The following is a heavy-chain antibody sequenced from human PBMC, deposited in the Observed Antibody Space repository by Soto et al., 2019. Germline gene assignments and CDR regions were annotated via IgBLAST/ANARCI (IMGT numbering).Heavy chain of an antibody. CDR3: ARGGCSSGSCHTTVEYYGLAV. Sequence: EVQLVESGGGLVQPGGSLRRSCAANGFTFSTYWMSWVRQAQGKGLEWVANIKQDGSEKYYGDSVRGRFIIYRDNAKNSLYLQMNSLRAEDTAMYYCARGGCSSGSCHTTVEYYGLAVWGQGTTVTVSS. CDR2: IKQDGSEK. D-gene: IGHD2-15*01. V-gene: IGHV3-7*05. J-gene: IGHJ6*02. CDR1: GFTFSTYW.